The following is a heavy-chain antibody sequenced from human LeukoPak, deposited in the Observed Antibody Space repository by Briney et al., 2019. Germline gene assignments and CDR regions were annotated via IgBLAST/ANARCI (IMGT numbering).Heavy chain of an antibody. J-gene: IGHJ4*02. Sequence: GSLRLSCTASGFTFGDYAMSWVRQAPGEGLEGVGFIRSKPYGGTREYAASVKGRFTISRDDSKNIAYLQMNSLQTEDTAVYYCTRAVGSSEYYPDSSGYYQQFDYWGQGTLVTVSS. CDR3: TRAVGSSEYYPDSSGYYQQFDY. CDR2: IRSKPYGGTR. CDR1: GFTFGDYA. D-gene: IGHD3-22*01. V-gene: IGHV3-49*04.